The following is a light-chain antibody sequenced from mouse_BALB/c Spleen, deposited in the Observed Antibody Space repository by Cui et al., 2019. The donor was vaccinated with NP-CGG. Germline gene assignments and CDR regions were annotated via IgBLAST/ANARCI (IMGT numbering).Light chain of an antibody. V-gene: IGLV1*01. CDR2: GTN. CDR3: ALWYSNHWV. Sequence: QAVVTQESAPTTSPGETITPTCRSSTGAVTTSNSANWVQEKPDHLFTGLIGGTNNRAPGVPARFSGSLIGDKAALTITGAQTEDEAIYFCALWYSNHWVFGGGTKLTVL. J-gene: IGLJ1*01. CDR1: TGAVTTSNS.